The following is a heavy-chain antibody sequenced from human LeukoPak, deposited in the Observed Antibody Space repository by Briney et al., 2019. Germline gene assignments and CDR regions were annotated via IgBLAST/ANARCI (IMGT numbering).Heavy chain of an antibody. D-gene: IGHD3-22*01. V-gene: IGHV3-30-3*01. J-gene: IGHJ4*02. CDR2: ISYDGSNK. Sequence: PGGSLRLSCAASGFTFSSYAMHWVRQAPGKGLEWVAVISYDGSNKYYADSVKGRFTISRDNSKNTLYLQLNSLRAEDTAVYYCARGPPLPPNYYDSSGYDWWGQGTLVTVSS. CDR1: GFTFSSYA. CDR3: ARGPPLPPNYYDSSGYDW.